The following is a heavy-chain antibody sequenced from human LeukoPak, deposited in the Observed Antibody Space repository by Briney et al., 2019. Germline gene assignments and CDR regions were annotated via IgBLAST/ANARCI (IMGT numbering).Heavy chain of an antibody. Sequence: ASVKVSCKASGYTFIGNYMHWVRQAPGQGLEWMGWINPNSGGTNYAQKFQGRVTMTRDTSISTAYMELGRLRSDDTAVYYCARDFRAAMVSDWFDPWGQGTLVTVSS. V-gene: IGHV1-2*02. CDR3: ARDFRAAMVSDWFDP. D-gene: IGHD5-18*01. CDR2: INPNSGGT. J-gene: IGHJ5*02. CDR1: GYTFIGNY.